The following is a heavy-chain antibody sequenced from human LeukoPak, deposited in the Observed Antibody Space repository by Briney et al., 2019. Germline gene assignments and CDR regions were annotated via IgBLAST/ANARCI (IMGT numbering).Heavy chain of an antibody. CDR3: ARDHNGDYDY. D-gene: IGHD4-17*01. J-gene: IGHJ4*02. V-gene: IGHV4-39*07. CDR2: IYYSGNT. Sequence: SETLSLTCTVSGGSISSSSYYWGWIRQPPGKGLEWLGSIYYSGNTYYNPSLKSRVTISVDTSKNQFSLKLSSVTAADTAVYYCARDHNGDYDYWGQGTLVTVSS. CDR1: GGSISSSSYY.